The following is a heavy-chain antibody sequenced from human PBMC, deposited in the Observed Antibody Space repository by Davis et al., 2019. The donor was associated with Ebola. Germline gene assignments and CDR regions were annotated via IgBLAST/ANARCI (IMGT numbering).Heavy chain of an antibody. J-gene: IGHJ5*02. Sequence: GESLKISCAASGFTFSDYYMSWIRQAPGKGLEWVADINEDGSQINYVDSVRGRFTTSRDNAKNSLYLQMNSLRPEDTAVYYCGAGSGWIFSSWGQGTLVTVSS. CDR1: GFTFSDYY. V-gene: IGHV3-7*01. D-gene: IGHD6-25*01. CDR3: GAGSGWIFSS. CDR2: INEDGSQI.